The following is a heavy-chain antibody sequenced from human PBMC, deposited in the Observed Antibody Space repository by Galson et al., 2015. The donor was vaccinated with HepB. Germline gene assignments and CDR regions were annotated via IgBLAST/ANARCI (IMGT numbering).Heavy chain of an antibody. CDR1: GFIVSSNY. V-gene: IGHV3-53*01. D-gene: IGHD6-19*01. Sequence: SLRLSCAASGFIVSSNYMTWVRQAPGKGLEWVSVIYSGGTTYYADSVKGRFTISRDNSKNTLYLQTNSLRAEDTAVDYCARVFSKSTGWYRAFDLWGRGTMVTVSS. CDR3: ARVFSKSTGWYRAFDL. CDR2: IYSGGTT. J-gene: IGHJ3*01.